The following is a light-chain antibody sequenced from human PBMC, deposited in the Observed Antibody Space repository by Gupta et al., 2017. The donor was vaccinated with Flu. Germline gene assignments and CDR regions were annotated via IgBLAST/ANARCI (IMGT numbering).Light chain of an antibody. CDR2: DAS. CDR3: QQYNNWPEV. Sequence: PATLSVFPGERATLSCRASQSVSSKLAWYQQKPGQAPRLLIFDASNRATGVPARFSGSGSGTEFTLTISSLQSEDFAVYYCQQYNNWPEVFGQGTRLEIK. V-gene: IGKV3-15*01. CDR1: QSVSSK. J-gene: IGKJ5*01.